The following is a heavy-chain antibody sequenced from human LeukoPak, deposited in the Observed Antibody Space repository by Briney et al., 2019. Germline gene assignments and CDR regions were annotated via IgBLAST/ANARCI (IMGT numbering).Heavy chain of an antibody. D-gene: IGHD6-13*01. J-gene: IGHJ4*02. CDR1: GGSFSGYY. CDR3: ATGAGYSSSWYLRY. Sequence: SETLSLTCAVYGGSFSGYYWSWIRQPPGKGLEWIGEINHSGSTNYNPSLKSRVTISVDTSKNQFSLKLSSVTAADTAVYYCATGAGYSSSWYLRYWGQGTLVTVSS. CDR2: INHSGST. V-gene: IGHV4-34*01.